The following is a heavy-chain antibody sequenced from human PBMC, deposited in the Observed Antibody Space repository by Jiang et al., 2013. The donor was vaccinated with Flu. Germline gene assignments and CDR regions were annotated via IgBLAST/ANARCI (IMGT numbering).Heavy chain of an antibody. J-gene: IGHJ4*02. D-gene: IGHD4-17*01. CDR2: IIPIFGTS. CDR3: ARGVGGYGDYADY. V-gene: IGHV1-69*06. CDR1: GGSLTSYA. Sequence: SGAEVKKPGSSVRVSCKDSGGSLTSYAIYWVRQAPGQGLEWMGGIIPIFGTSSYAQDLQGRVTITADRSTNTAYMELSGLTSGDTAVYFCARGVGGYGDYADYWGQGTLVTVSS.